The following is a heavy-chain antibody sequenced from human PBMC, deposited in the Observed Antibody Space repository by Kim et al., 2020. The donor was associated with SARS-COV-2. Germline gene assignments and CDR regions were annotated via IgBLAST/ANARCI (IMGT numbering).Heavy chain of an antibody. CDR2: RT. Sequence: RTSYADSVKGRFTISRDNAKNTLYLQINSLRAEDTAVYFCARHITTTMDVWGQGTTVTVSS. V-gene: IGHV3-74*01. D-gene: IGHD3-10*01. J-gene: IGHJ6*02. CDR3: ARHITTTMDV.